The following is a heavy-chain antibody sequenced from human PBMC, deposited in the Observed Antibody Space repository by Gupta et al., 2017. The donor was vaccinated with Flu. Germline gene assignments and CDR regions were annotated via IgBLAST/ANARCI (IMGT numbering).Heavy chain of an antibody. CDR2: ISSSSTYI. V-gene: IGHV3-21*06. J-gene: IGHJ6*02. CDR3: ARDQGENWSDIGGVYYYYGMDV. Sequence: EWVASISSSSTYIYHADSVKGRFTVSRDNARNSLFLHMHSLRADDTGVYFCARDQGENWSDIGGVYYYYGMDVWGQGTTVTVSS. D-gene: IGHD3-3*01.